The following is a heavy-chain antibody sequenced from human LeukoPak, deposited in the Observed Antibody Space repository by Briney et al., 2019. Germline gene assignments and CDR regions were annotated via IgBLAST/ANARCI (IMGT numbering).Heavy chain of an antibody. CDR3: ATHFCSGYSPFDY. D-gene: IGHD3-3*02. J-gene: IGHJ4*02. CDR2: ISSSSSYT. Sequence: GGSLRLSCAASGFTFSDYYMRWVRQAPGKGLEWVSYISSSSSYTNYADSVKGRFTISRDNAKNSLYLQMNSLRAEDTAVYYCATHFCSGYSPFDYWGQGTLVTVSS. V-gene: IGHV3-11*06. CDR1: GFTFSDYY.